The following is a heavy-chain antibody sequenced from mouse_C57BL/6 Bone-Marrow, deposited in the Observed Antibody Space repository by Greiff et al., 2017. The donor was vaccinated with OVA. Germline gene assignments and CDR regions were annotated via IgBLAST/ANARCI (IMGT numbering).Heavy chain of an antibody. CDR2: IYPGSGST. CDR1: GYPFTSYW. V-gene: IGHV1-55*01. D-gene: IGHD1-1*01. CDR3: ASGVVARDFDY. Sequence: QVQLQQPGAELVKPGASVKMSCKASGYPFTSYWITWVKQRPGQGLEWIGDIYPGSGSTNYNEKFQSKATLTVDTSSSTAYLQLSSLTSEDSAVYYCASGVVARDFDYWGQGTTLTVSS. J-gene: IGHJ2*01.